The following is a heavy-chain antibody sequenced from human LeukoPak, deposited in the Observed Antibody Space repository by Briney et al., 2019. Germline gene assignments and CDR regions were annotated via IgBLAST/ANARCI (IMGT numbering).Heavy chain of an antibody. CDR3: ASRDYYDSSGYYMDV. CDR2: IYYSGST. CDR1: GASISSSDRY. V-gene: IGHV4-39*07. D-gene: IGHD3-22*01. J-gene: IGHJ6*03. Sequence: SETLSLTCTVSGASISSSDRYWGWIRQPPGKGLEWIGSIYYSGSTYYNPSLKSRVTISVDTSKNQFSLKLSSVTAADTAVYYCASRDYYDSSGYYMDVWGKGTTVTVSS.